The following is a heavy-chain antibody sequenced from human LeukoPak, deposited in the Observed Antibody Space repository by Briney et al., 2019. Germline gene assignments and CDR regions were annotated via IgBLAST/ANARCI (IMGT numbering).Heavy chain of an antibody. V-gene: IGHV3-7*01. CDR3: AGRIFDI. J-gene: IGHJ3*02. CDR2: IKEDGSEE. Sequence: GGSLRLSCAGYAFTFGNYWMAWVRQAPGKGLEWVSNIKEDGSEEYYLDSVEGRFTISRDNAKSSVYMQMNSLRDEDTAVYYCAGRIFDIWGQGTMVTVS. CDR1: AFTFGNYW.